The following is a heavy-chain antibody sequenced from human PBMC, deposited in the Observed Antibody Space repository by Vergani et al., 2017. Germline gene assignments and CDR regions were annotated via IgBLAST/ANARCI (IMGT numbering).Heavy chain of an antibody. CDR1: GGSFSGYY. CDR3: AGGRSHFRRITFFDY. V-gene: IGHV4-34*01. J-gene: IGHJ4*02. CDR2: INHSGST. Sequence: QVQLQQWGAGLLKPSETLSLTCAVYGGSFSGYYWSWIRQPPGKGLEWIGEINHSGSTNYNPSLKSRVTISVDTSKNQFSLKRSSVTAADTAVYYCAGGRSHFRRITFFDYWGQGTLVTVSS. D-gene: IGHD3-16*01.